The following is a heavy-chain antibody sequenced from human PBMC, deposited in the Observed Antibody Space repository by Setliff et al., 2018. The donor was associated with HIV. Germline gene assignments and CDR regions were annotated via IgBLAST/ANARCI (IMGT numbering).Heavy chain of an antibody. Sequence: PGESLKISCKGSGYSFTSYWIGWVRQMPGKGLEWMGIIFPDDSDTRYIPSFQGHVTISADKSISTAYLQWISLKASDTAIYYCARLGDDNSGYYQFWGQGTLVTVSS. J-gene: IGHJ4*02. CDR2: IFPDDSDT. CDR1: GYSFTSYW. D-gene: IGHD3-22*01. CDR3: ARLGDDNSGYYQF. V-gene: IGHV5-51*01.